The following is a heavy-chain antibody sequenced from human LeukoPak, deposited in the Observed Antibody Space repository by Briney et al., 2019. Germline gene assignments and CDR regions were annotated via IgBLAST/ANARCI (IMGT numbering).Heavy chain of an antibody. CDR1: GYTFTGYY. V-gene: IGHV1-2*02. CDR2: INPNSGGT. J-gene: IGHJ4*02. Sequence: ASVKVSCKASGYTFTGYYMRWVRQAPGQGLEWMGWINPNSGGTNYAQKFQGRVTMTRDTSISTAYMELSRLRSDDTAVYYCARTYCSGENCYSPTALGYWGQGTLVTVSS. CDR3: ARTYCSGENCYSPTALGY. D-gene: IGHD2-15*01.